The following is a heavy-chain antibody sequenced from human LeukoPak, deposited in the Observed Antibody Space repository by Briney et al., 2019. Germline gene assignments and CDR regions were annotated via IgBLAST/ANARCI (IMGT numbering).Heavy chain of an antibody. D-gene: IGHD2/OR15-2a*01. CDR1: GFTFSSYA. J-gene: IGHJ4*02. CDR2: ISDSDGRT. V-gene: IGHV3-23*01. Sequence: GGSLRLSCAASGFTFSSYAMSWVRQAPGKGLEWVSAISDSDGRTYYADSVKGRFTISRDNSRNTLYLQVNGLRAEDTAVYYCAKDVIRVGASHFDYWGQGTLVTVSS. CDR3: AKDVIRVGASHFDY.